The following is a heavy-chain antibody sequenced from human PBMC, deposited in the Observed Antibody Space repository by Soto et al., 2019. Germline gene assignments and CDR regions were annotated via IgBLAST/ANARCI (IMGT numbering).Heavy chain of an antibody. Sequence: PSETLSLTCTVSAGSISSSTYYWGWIRQPPGKGLEWIASIYHSGSTNYNPSLKSRVTITVDTPKNQFSLKLGSVTAADTGLYYCVRLSTYYHTMDVWGQGTTVTVSS. V-gene: IGHV4-39*01. J-gene: IGHJ6*02. CDR1: AGSISSSTYY. CDR2: IYHSGST. CDR3: VRLSTYYHTMDV. D-gene: IGHD3-16*02.